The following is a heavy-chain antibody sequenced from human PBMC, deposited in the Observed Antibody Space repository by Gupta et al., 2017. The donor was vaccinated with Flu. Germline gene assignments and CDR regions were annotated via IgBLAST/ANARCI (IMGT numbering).Heavy chain of an antibody. D-gene: IGHD3-10*01. CDR2: IYSSGRT. J-gene: IGHJ1*01. CDR3: SRAYVVWFADPRHFHQ. Sequence: QLQLQDTGPGLVKPSETLSRTCTVAGGSISMYYWSWIRQPPGKGLEWIGGIYSSGRTNYNPSLQSRVNTSVYTDKNQVSLKRNSVTAADTAIDYWSRAYVVWFADPRHFHQWGPGTLVIGS. V-gene: IGHV4-59*01. CDR1: GGSISMYY.